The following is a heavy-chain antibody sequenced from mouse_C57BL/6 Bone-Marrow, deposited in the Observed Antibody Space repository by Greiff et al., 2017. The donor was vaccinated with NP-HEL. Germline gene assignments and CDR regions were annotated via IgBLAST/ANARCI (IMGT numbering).Heavy chain of an antibody. CDR3: ARNGLFITTVVATDYYAMDY. V-gene: IGHV2-2*01. CDR2: IWSGGST. Sequence: QVQLQQSGPGLVQPSQSLSITCTVSGFSLTSYGVHWVRQYPGKGLEWLGVIWSGGSTDYNAAFISRLSISKDNSKSQVFFKMNSLQADDTAIYYCARNGLFITTVVATDYYAMDYWGQGTSVTVSS. J-gene: IGHJ4*01. CDR1: GFSLTSYG. D-gene: IGHD1-1*01.